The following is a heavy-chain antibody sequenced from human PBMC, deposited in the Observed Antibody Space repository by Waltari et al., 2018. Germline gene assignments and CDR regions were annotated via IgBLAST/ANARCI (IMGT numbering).Heavy chain of an antibody. V-gene: IGHV4-39*07. CDR2: IYYSGST. Sequence: QLQLQESGPGLVKPSETLSLTCTVSGGSISSSSYYWGWIRQPPGKGLEWIGSIYYSGSTYYNPSLKSRVTISVDTSKNQFSLKLSSVTAADTAVYYCAREEEGYGMDVWGQGTTVTVSS. CDR3: AREEEGYGMDV. CDR1: GGSISSSSYY. J-gene: IGHJ6*02.